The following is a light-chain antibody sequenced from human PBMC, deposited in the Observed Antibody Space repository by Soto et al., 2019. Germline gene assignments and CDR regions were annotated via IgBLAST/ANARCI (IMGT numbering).Light chain of an antibody. CDR1: SRDVGGYNY. Sequence: QSALTQPPSASGSPGQSVTISCTGTSRDVGGYNYVSWYQQHPGKAPKLMIYEVSKRPSGVPDRFSGSKSGNTASLTVSGLQAEDEADYYCSSYAGSNNLGVFGTGTK. CDR3: SSYAGSNNLGV. CDR2: EVS. V-gene: IGLV2-8*01. J-gene: IGLJ1*01.